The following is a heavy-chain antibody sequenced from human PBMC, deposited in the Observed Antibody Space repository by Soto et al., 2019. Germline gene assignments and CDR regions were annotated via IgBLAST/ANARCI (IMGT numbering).Heavy chain of an antibody. V-gene: IGHV1-69*01. CDR2: IIPIFGTA. CDR3: ARDIRHSGYSSRGCDY. Sequence: QVQLVQSGAEVKKPGSSVKVSCTASGGTFSSYAISWVRQAPGQGLEWMGGIIPIFGTANYAQKFQGRVTITADESTSTAYMEMSSLRSEDTAVYYCARDIRHSGYSSRGCDYWGQGTLVTVSS. D-gene: IGHD5-12*01. CDR1: GGTFSSYA. J-gene: IGHJ4*02.